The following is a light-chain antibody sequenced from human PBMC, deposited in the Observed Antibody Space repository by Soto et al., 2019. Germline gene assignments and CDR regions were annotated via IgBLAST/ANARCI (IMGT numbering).Light chain of an antibody. CDR3: QQYNNWPPP. CDR2: DAS. V-gene: IGKV3-15*01. CDR1: QSVRSN. Sequence: EIVMTQSPATLSVSLGERATFSCRASQSVRSNLAWYQQKPGQAPRLLIYDASTRPPGIPARFSGSGSGTELTLTISSLQSDDFAVYHCQQYNNWPPPFGHGTRLEIK. J-gene: IGKJ5*01.